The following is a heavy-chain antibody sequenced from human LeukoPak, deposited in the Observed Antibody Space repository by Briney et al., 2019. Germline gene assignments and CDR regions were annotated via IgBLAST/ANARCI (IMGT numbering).Heavy chain of an antibody. D-gene: IGHD3-10*01. CDR2: INTADGNT. CDR1: GYTFTNYA. CDR3: AVSTYYYGSTYYYDSGSYYAFDY. V-gene: IGHV1-3*04. J-gene: IGHJ4*02. Sequence: ASVKVSCKPSGYTFTNYAMHWVCQAPGQRLEWMGWINTADGNTKYSQKFQGRVTITKDTSASTASMELSSLRSEDTAVYYCAVSTYYYGSTYYYDSGSYYAFDYWGQGTLVTVSS.